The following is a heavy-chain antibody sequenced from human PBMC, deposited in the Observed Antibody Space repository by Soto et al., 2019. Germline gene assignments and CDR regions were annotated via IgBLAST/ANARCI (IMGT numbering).Heavy chain of an antibody. CDR2: IYYSGNT. J-gene: IGHJ5*02. CDR3: ARGHLLLWFGESNWFDP. Sequence: SETLSLTCTVSGGSVSRGDYYWSWIRQPPGKGLEWIGYIYYSGNTNYNPSLKSRVIISVDTSKNLFSLKLTSVTAADTAVYYCARGHLLLWFGESNWFDPCGQGTLVTVSS. V-gene: IGHV4-61*08. D-gene: IGHD3-10*01. CDR1: GGSVSRGDYY.